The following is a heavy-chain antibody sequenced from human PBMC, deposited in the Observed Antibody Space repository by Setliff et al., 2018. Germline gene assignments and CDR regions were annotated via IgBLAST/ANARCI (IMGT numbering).Heavy chain of an antibody. CDR1: GYRFSSYW. J-gene: IGHJ4*02. D-gene: IGHD2-15*01. V-gene: IGHV5-51*01. CDR2: IFPADSDT. Sequence: GESLKISCKGSGYRFSSYWIGWVRQMPGKGLEWIGIIFPADSDTRYSPSFQGQVAISADKSISTAYVQWRSLKASDTAMYYCARVGTAGGYYFDFWGQGALVTVSS. CDR3: ARVGTAGGYYFDF.